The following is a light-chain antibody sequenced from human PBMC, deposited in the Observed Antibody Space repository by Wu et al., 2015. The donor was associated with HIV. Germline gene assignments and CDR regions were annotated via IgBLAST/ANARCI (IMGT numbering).Light chain of an antibody. CDR3: QQHSSWPLT. CDR1: QGINSY. J-gene: IGKJ5*01. V-gene: IGKV3-11*01. CDR2: GAS. Sequence: EIVLAQSPATLSLSPGERATLSCRASQGINSYLAWYQQTPGQAPRLLMYGASNRATGTPARFSGSGFGTDFILTISSLEPEDFAVYYCQQHSSWPLTFGQGTRLEIK.